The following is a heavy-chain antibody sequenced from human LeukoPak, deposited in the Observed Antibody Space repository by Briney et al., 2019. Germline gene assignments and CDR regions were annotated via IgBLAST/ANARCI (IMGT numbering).Heavy chain of an antibody. CDR1: GFTFSSYS. CDR3: ARVMAAAGKIDY. J-gene: IGHJ4*02. CDR2: ISSSSSYL. V-gene: IGHV3-21*01. D-gene: IGHD6-13*01. Sequence: PGGSLRLSCAASGFTFSSYSMTWVRRAPGKGLEGVSSISSSSSYLYYADSVKGRFTISRDNAKNSLYLQMNSLRAEDTAVYYCARVMAAAGKIDYWGQGTLVTVSS.